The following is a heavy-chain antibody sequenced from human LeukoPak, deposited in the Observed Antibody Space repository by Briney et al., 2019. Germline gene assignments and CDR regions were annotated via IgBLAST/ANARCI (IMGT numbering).Heavy chain of an antibody. CDR2: ISGSGGST. CDR1: GFTFSSYA. V-gene: IGHV3-23*01. D-gene: IGHD3-16*02. J-gene: IGHJ4*02. CDR3: AKEHYDYVWGSYRFGSFDY. Sequence: GGSLILSCAASGFTFSSYAMSWVRQAPGKGLEWVSAISGSGGSTYYADSVKGRFTISRDNSKNTLYLQMNSLRAEDTAVYYCAKEHYDYVWGSYRFGSFDYWGQGTLVTVSS.